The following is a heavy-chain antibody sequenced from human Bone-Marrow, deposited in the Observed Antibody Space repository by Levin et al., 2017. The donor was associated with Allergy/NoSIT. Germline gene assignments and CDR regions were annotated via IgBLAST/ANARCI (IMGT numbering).Heavy chain of an antibody. J-gene: IGHJ3*02. V-gene: IGHV1-46*01. D-gene: IGHD3-9*01. Sequence: PAASVKVSCKASGYTFTNYYMHWVRQAPGQGLEWMGMINPSGGSTSYAQKFQGRVTMTRDTSASTVYMELSSLRSEDTAVYHCARDLAIVTGSYDAFDIWGQGTMVTVSS. CDR1: GYTFTNYY. CDR2: INPSGGST. CDR3: ARDLAIVTGSYDAFDI.